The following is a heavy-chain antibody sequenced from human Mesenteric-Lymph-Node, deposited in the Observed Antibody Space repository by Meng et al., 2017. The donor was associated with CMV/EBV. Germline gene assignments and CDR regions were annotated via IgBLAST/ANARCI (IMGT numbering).Heavy chain of an antibody. V-gene: IGHV3-48*03. CDR3: ARDRYSSSTDHYYGMDV. CDR2: ITGSDTPI. D-gene: IGHD6-6*01. J-gene: IGHJ6*02. CDR1: GFTFNYYE. Sequence: GGSLRLSCAASGFTFNYYEMNWVRQAPGKGLEWVSYITGSDTPIYYADSVKGRFTISRDDTKNSLYLQMNSLRAEDTAVYYCARDRYSSSTDHYYGMDVRGQGTTVTVSS.